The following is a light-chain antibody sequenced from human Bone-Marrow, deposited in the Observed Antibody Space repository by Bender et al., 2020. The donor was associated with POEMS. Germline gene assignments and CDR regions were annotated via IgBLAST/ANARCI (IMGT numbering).Light chain of an antibody. J-gene: IGLJ3*02. V-gene: IGLV3-25*03. Sequence: SYDLTQPPSVSVSPGQTARVTCSGDGLPKQFTYWYQQKSGQAPMLVIYKDTERPSGIPERFSGSSSGTTVTLTISGVQAEDEADYYCQSAASSSAPWVFGGGTKLTVL. CDR2: KDT. CDR3: QSAASSSAPWV. CDR1: GLPKQF.